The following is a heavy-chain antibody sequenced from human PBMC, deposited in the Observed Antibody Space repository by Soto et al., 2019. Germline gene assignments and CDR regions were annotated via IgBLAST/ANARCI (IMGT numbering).Heavy chain of an antibody. V-gene: IGHV3-30-3*01. Sequence: QLVESGGGVVQPGRSLRLSCAASGFTFSYYPMHWVRQAPGKGLEWVAVISFDGSNKYYADSVKGRFTISKDNSKNTLYLQMDSLRGEDTAVYYCARLPGALVAVLYIYPLDGREPMAAVDVWGQGTTVTVSS. CDR1: GFTFSYYP. CDR2: ISFDGSNK. CDR3: ARLPGALVAVLYIYPLDGREPMAAVDV. J-gene: IGHJ6*02. D-gene: IGHD6-19*01.